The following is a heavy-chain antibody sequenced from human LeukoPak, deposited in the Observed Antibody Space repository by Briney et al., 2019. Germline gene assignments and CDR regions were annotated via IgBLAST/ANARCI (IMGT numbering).Heavy chain of an antibody. J-gene: IGHJ4*02. CDR2: IRYDGSNE. Sequence: GGSLRLSCAASGFTFSSYGMHWVRQAPGKGLEWVAFIRYDGSNEYYADSVQGRFTISRDNSKNTLYLQMNSLRAEDTAVYYCAKDRPGPFDYGGKGTLVTVSS. V-gene: IGHV3-30*02. CDR1: GFTFSSYG. CDR3: AKDRPGPFDY.